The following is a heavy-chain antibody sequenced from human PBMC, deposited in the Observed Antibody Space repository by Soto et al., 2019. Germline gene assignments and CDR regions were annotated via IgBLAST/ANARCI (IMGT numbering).Heavy chain of an antibody. CDR2: IYYSGST. V-gene: IGHV4-59*01. D-gene: IGHD4-4*01. CDR3: ARAATVTNWYFEL. J-gene: IGHJ2*01. Sequence: SETLSLTCTVSGGSINSYYWSWIRQPPGKGLEWIGYIYYSGSTNYNPSLKSRVTISVDTSKNQFSLKVSSVTTADTAVYYCARAATVTNWYFELWGRGTLVTVSS. CDR1: GGSINSYY.